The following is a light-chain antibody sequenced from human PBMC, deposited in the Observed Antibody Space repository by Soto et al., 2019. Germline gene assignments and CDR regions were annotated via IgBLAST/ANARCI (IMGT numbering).Light chain of an antibody. CDR3: MQGLQSPLT. V-gene: IGKV2-28*01. CDR1: QSLLDSNGYNY. Sequence: DIVMTRSPLSLPVTPGEPASISCRSSQSLLDSNGYNYLDWYLQKPGQSPQLLIYLGSNRASGVPDRFSGSGSGTEFPLKISRVEAEDAGIYYCMQGLQSPLTVGGGTKVEIK. J-gene: IGKJ4*01. CDR2: LGS.